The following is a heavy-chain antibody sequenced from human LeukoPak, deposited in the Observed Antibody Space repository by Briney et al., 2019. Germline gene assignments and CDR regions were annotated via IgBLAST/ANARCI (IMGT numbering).Heavy chain of an antibody. J-gene: IGHJ4*02. D-gene: IGHD5-24*01. CDR3: AREQFSHTSNYFDN. Sequence: GGSLRLSCAASGFMYDDYAMHGVRPAPGKGLERVSLISADGGSTFYADSVKGRFTISRDNNNNSLSLQMNSLTTEDTAFYYCAREQFSHTSNYFDNWGQGLLVTVSS. CDR1: GFMYDDYA. CDR2: ISADGGST. V-gene: IGHV3-43*02.